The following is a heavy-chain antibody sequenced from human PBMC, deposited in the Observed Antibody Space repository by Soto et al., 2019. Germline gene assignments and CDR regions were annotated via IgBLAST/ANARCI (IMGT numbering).Heavy chain of an antibody. CDR1: GYTFTSYG. CDR3: ALINGGYSPQGYGMDV. J-gene: IGHJ6*02. D-gene: IGHD5-18*01. Sequence: QVQLVQSGAEVKKPGASVKVSCKASGYTFTSYGISWVRQAPGQGLEWMGWISAYNGNTNYAQKLQGRVTMTTDTPTSTAYMELRSLRSDDTAVYYCALINGGYSPQGYGMDVWGQGTTVTVSS. CDR2: ISAYNGNT. V-gene: IGHV1-18*01.